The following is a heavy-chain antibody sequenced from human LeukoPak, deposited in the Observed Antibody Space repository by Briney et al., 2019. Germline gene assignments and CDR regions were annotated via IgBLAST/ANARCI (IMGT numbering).Heavy chain of an antibody. J-gene: IGHJ5*02. Sequence: SETLSLTCTVSGGSISSSSYYWGWIRQPPGKGLEWIGSIYYSGSTYYNPSLKSRVTISVDTSKNQFSLRLTSVTAADTAVFYCARQDYGAAWGWFDPWGQGTLVSVSS. CDR1: GGSISSSSYY. CDR2: IYYSGST. CDR3: ARQDYGAAWGWFDP. V-gene: IGHV4-39*01. D-gene: IGHD4-17*01.